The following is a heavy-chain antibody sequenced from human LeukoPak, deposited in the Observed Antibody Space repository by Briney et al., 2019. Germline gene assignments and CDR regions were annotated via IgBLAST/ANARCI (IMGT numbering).Heavy chain of an antibody. Sequence: SSETLSLTCTVSGGSLSNYYWSWIRQPPGKGLEWIGSIYHSGSTYYNPSLKSRVTISVDTSKNQFSLKLSSVTAADTAVYYCARPGARGSVDYWGQGTLVTVSS. CDR3: ARPGARGSVDY. CDR1: GGSLSNYY. D-gene: IGHD3-10*01. J-gene: IGHJ4*02. CDR2: IYHSGST. V-gene: IGHV4-59*08.